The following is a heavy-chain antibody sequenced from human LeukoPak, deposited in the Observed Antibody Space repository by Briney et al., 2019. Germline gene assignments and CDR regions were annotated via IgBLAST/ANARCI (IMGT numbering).Heavy chain of an antibody. Sequence: SSETLSLTCTVSGGSISSYYWSWIRQPPGKGLEWIGYIYYSGSTNYNPSLKSRVTISVDTTKNQFSLKLSSVTAADTAVYYCARGYCSGGSCYSALDYWGQGALVTVSS. V-gene: IGHV4-59*01. J-gene: IGHJ4*02. CDR1: GGSISSYY. CDR2: IYYSGST. CDR3: ARGYCSGGSCYSALDY. D-gene: IGHD2-15*01.